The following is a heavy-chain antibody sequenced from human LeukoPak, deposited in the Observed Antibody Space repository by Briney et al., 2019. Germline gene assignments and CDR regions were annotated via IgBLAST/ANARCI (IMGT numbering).Heavy chain of an antibody. CDR2: ISGSGGST. V-gene: IGHV3-23*01. J-gene: IGHJ4*02. D-gene: IGHD3-22*01. CDR1: GFTFSSYA. CDR3: ATPLDYYDRSDSHQGGD. Sequence: GGSLRLSCATSGFTFSSYAMSWVRQAPGKGLEWVSAISGSGGSTYYADSVKGRFTISRDNSKNTLYLQMNSLRAEDTAVYYCATPLDYYDRSDSHQGGDWGQGTLVTVSS.